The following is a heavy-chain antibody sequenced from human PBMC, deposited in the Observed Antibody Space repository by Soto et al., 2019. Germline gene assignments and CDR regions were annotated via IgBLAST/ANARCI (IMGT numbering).Heavy chain of an antibody. Sequence: SETLSLTCTVSGGSISSSSYYWGWIRQPPGKGLEWIGSIYYSGSTYYNPSLKSRVTISVDTSKNQFSLKLSSVTAADTAVYYCARHANYDILTGTNDYWGQGTLVTVSS. D-gene: IGHD3-9*01. CDR3: ARHANYDILTGTNDY. CDR2: IYYSGST. V-gene: IGHV4-39*01. J-gene: IGHJ4*02. CDR1: GGSISSSSYY.